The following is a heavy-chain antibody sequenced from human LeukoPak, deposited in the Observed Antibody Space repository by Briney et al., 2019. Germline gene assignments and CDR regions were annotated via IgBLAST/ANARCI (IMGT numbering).Heavy chain of an antibody. Sequence: SVKVSCKASGGTFSSYAISWVRQAPGQGLEWMGGIIPIVGTANYAQKFQGRVPIIGDESTSTAYMELSSLSSEETSVYYCARVAEVGGTGEELSLSDYWGQGTLVTVSS. J-gene: IGHJ4*02. V-gene: IGHV1-69*01. CDR2: IIPIVGTA. CDR1: GGTFSSYA. D-gene: IGHD6-19*01. CDR3: ARVAEVGGTGEELSLSDY.